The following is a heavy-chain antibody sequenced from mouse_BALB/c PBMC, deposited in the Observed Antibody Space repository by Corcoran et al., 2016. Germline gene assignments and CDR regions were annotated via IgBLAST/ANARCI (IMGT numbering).Heavy chain of an antibody. CDR1: GYTFTSYV. J-gene: IGHJ3*01. D-gene: IGHD2-3*01. Sequence: EVLLQPSGPELVKPGASGRMSCKASGYTFTSYVMHWVKQKPGQGLEWIGYINPYNDGTKYNEKFKGKATLTSDKSSSTAYMELSSLTSEDSAVHYCARGDDGYPSEWIAYLGQGTLVTVSA. CDR3: ARGDDGYPSEWIAY. CDR2: INPYNDGT. V-gene: IGHV1S136*01.